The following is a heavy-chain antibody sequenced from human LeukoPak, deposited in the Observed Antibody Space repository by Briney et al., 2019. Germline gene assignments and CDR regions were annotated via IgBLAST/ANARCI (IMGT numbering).Heavy chain of an antibody. CDR1: GFTFSSYG. J-gene: IGHJ4*02. CDR2: IRYDGSNK. CDR3: AKDSAPKYYDFWSGSLI. V-gene: IGHV3-30*02. D-gene: IGHD3-3*01. Sequence: PGGSLRLSCAASGFTFSSYGMHWVRQAPGKGLEWVAFIRYDGSNKYYADSVKGRFTISRDNSKNTLYLQMNSLRAEDTAAYYCAKDSAPKYYDFWSGSLIWGQGTLVTVSS.